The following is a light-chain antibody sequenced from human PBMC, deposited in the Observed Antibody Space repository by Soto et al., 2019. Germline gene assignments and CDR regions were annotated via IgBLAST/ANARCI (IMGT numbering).Light chain of an antibody. CDR1: SSDVGGYNY. CDR2: EVS. J-gene: IGLJ1*01. CDR3: SSYTSSSTPRNV. Sequence: QSVLTQPASVSGSPGQSITSSCTGTSSDVGGYNYVSWYQQHPGKAPKLMIYEVSNRPSGVSNRFSGSKSGNTASLTISGLQAEDEADYYCSSYTSSSTPRNVFGTGTKV. V-gene: IGLV2-14*01.